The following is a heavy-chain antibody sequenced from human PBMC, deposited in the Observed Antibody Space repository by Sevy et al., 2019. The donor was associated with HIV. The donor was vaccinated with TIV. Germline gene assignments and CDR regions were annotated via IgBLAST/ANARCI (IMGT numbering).Heavy chain of an antibody. CDR2: LSFGCGEI. CDR3: AXXGCTKPHDY. Sequence: GGSLRLSCAASGFTFSKYSMSWVRQPPGKGLEWVSTLSFGCGEINHADSVKGRFTISRDNSKNSLYLQMNNLRAEDXAXXYCAXXGCTKPHDYWGQGTLVTVSS. CDR1: GFTFSKYS. V-gene: IGHV3-23*01. D-gene: IGHD2-8*01. J-gene: IGHJ4*02.